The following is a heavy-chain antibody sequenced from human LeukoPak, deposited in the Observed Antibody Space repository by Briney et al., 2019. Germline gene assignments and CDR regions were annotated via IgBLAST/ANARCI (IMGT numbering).Heavy chain of an antibody. D-gene: IGHD4-23*01. CDR2: IYTSGST. CDR1: GGSISSYY. CDR3: ARDRTYGGNSGFDY. Sequence: SETLPLTCTVSGGSISSYYWSWVRQPAGEGLEWIGRIYTSGSTNYNPSLKSRVTMSVETSKNQFSLNLTSVTAADTAVYYCARDRTYGGNSGFDYWGQGTLVTVSS. J-gene: IGHJ4*02. V-gene: IGHV4-4*07.